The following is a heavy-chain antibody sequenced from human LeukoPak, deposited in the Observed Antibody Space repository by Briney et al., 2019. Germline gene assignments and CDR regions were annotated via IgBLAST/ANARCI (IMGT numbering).Heavy chain of an antibody. J-gene: IGHJ4*02. CDR2: IWYDGSNK. CDR3: AKDILGIAAALVDY. V-gene: IGHV3-33*06. Sequence: PGRSLRLPCAASGFTFSGYGMHWVRQAPGKGLEWVAVIWYDGSNKYYADSVKGRFTISRDNSKNTLYLQMNSLRAEDTAVYYCAKDILGIAAALVDYWGQGTLVTVSS. D-gene: IGHD6-13*01. CDR1: GFTFSGYG.